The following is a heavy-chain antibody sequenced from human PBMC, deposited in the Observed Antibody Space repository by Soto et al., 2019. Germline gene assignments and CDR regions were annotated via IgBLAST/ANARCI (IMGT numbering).Heavy chain of an antibody. V-gene: IGHV3-23*01. J-gene: IGHJ3*02. CDR3: AKVTISGAGGAFDI. D-gene: IGHD3-3*01. Sequence: DSVKGRFTISRDNSKNTMYLQMNRLRAEDTAVYYCAKVTISGAGGAFDIWGQGTMVTVSS.